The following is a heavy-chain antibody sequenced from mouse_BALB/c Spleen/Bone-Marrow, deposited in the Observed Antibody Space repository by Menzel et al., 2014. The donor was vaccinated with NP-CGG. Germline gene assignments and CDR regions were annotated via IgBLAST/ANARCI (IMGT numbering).Heavy chain of an antibody. CDR2: IDPSDSET. CDR3: ARRGYGYGFAY. CDR1: GYTFTSYW. V-gene: IGHV1-69*02. D-gene: IGHD1-2*01. J-gene: IGHJ3*01. Sequence: VQLQQSGAELVKPGAPVKLSCKASGYTFTSYWMNWVKQRPGRGLGWIGRIDPSDSETHYNQKFKDKATLTVDKSSSTAYIQLSSLTSEDSAVYYCARRGYGYGFAYWGQGTLVTVSA.